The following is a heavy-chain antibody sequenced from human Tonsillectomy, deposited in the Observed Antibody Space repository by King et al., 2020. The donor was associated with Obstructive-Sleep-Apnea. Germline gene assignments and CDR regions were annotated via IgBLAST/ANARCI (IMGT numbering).Heavy chain of an antibody. Sequence: VQLVQSGAEVKKPGSSVKVSCKASGGTFSSYAISWVRQAPGQGLEWMGGIVPIFGTANYAQKFQGRVTITADESTSKAYMELSSLGSEDTAVYYSARSNTAFHPDPLNFFDYWGQGTLVTVSS. V-gene: IGHV1-69*01. D-gene: IGHD5-18*01. CDR1: GGTFSSYA. CDR3: ARSNTAFHPDPLNFFDY. J-gene: IGHJ4*02. CDR2: IVPIFGTA.